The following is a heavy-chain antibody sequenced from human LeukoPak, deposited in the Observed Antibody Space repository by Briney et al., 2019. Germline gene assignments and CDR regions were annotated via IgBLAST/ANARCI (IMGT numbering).Heavy chain of an antibody. V-gene: IGHV3-23*01. Sequence: GGSLRLSCAASGFTFSNYAISWVRQAPGKGLEWVSGITGSGGSTYYADSVKGRFTISRDNSKNTLYVQMNSLRAEDTAIYYCAKGGSSWYYFDYWGRGTLVTVSS. CDR1: GFTFSNYA. J-gene: IGHJ4*02. CDR3: AKGGSSWYYFDY. D-gene: IGHD6-13*01. CDR2: ITGSGGST.